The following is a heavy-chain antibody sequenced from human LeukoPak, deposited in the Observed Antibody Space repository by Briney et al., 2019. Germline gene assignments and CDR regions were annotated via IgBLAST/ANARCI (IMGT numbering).Heavy chain of an antibody. V-gene: IGHV3-66*01. CDR3: AAKGNGYTGIYVFAH. CDR1: GFGVSVNY. D-gene: IGHD1-26*01. J-gene: IGHJ4*02. Sequence: PGGSLRLSCAASGFGVSVNYMSWVRQAPGKGLEWVSVLYASGITKYADSVKGRFTISRDTSDNTLNLQVNDLGAEDSAVYYCAAKGNGYTGIYVFAHWGQGTLVTVSA. CDR2: LYASGIT.